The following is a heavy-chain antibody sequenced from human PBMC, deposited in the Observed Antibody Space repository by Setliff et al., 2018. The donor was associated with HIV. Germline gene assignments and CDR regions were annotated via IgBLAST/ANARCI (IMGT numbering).Heavy chain of an antibody. Sequence: GGSLRLSCAASGFTFSSYAMHWVRQAPGKGLEWVAVISYDGSKKNYADSVSGRFTVSRDNSKNTLYLQMDSLRAEDTAVYYCTLGLYYYDTSGPRVFDYWGQGSLVTVSS. CDR1: GFTFSSYA. V-gene: IGHV3-30*04. J-gene: IGHJ4*02. CDR3: TLGLYYYDTSGPRVFDY. CDR2: ISYDGSKK. D-gene: IGHD3-22*01.